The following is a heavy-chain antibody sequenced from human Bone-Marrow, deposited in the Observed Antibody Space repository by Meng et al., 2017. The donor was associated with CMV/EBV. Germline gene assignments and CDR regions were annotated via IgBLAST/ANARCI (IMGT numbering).Heavy chain of an antibody. Sequence: GGSLRLSCAASGFTFRNYGMHWVRQTPGKGLEWVAFIRYDGNKRYYADSVRGRSTISRDNFKNTVSLQINSLRPEDTAIYYCAKGQERTYYYGAGTAEFDHWGQGTLVTVSS. V-gene: IGHV3-30*02. J-gene: IGHJ4*02. CDR3: AKGQERTYYYGAGTAEFDH. CDR1: GFTFRNYG. CDR2: IRYDGNKR. D-gene: IGHD3-10*01.